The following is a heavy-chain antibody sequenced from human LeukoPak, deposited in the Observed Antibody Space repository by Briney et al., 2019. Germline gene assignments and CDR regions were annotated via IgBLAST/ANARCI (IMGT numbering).Heavy chain of an antibody. V-gene: IGHV6-1*01. D-gene: IGHD6-13*01. CDR3: AREATAGKMAY. Sequence: SQTLSLTCAISGDSVSSNSAAWDWISQSPSRGLEWLGRPYFRSKWYNDYALSEKSLITINPDTSKNQFSLQLNSVTPEDTAVYYCAREATAGKMAYWGQGTLATVSS. CDR1: GDSVSSNSAA. J-gene: IGHJ4*02. CDR2: PYFRSKWYN.